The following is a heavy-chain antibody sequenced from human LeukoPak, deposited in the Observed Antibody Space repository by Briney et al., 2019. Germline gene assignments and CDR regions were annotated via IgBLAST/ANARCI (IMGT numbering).Heavy chain of an antibody. J-gene: IGHJ4*02. CDR3: ASFKYFDWFPDY. Sequence: PSETLSLTCAVYGGSFSGYYWTWIRQPPGKGLEWIGEINHSGSTSYNPSLKSRVTISVDTSNSQFSLKLGSVTAADTAMYYCASFKYFDWFPDYWGQGTLVTVSS. D-gene: IGHD3-9*01. CDR1: GGSFSGYY. V-gene: IGHV4-34*01. CDR2: INHSGST.